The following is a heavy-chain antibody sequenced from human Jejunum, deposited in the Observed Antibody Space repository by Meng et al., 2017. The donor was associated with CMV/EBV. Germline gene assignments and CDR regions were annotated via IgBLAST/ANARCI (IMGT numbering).Heavy chain of an antibody. Sequence: EWHVGESGRALVQLGVSLRLSCASSGFNFRNYWMHWVRQEPGRGPLWVSRITDDGTTNYADFVQGRFTISRDNAKNTVYLQMNSLRAEDTGIYYCTGLDYWGQGTLVTVSS. CDR1: GFNFRNYW. CDR3: TGLDY. J-gene: IGHJ4*02. V-gene: IGHV3-74*01. CDR2: ITDDGTT.